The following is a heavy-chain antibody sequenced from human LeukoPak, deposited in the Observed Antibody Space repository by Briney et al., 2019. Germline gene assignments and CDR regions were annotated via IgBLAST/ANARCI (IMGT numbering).Heavy chain of an antibody. CDR3: ARGYPLDWNYFDY. J-gene: IGHJ4*02. D-gene: IGHD3/OR15-3a*01. CDR1: GYTFTSYG. Sequence: GASVKVSCKASGYTFTSYGISWVRQAPGQGLEWVGIINPSDSITTYAQKFQGRVTMTRDTSTSTVYMELSSLRSEDSAVYYCARGYPLDWNYFDYWGQGTLVTVSS. V-gene: IGHV1-46*01. CDR2: INPSDSIT.